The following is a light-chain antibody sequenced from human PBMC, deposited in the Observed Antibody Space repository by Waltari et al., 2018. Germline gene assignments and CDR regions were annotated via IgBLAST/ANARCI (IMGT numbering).Light chain of an antibody. Sequence: QNVVTQEPSLSVYPGRSVPLTCALSSGSVPPPSHAHWYQQTPGQPRRTLVSKGNSRSSGVPDRFSGSILGNTAALTITGAQADDESHYFCFFYMGIGIWVSGVGTKLTVL. V-gene: IGLV8-61*01. CDR3: FFYMGIGIWV. CDR2: KGN. J-gene: IGLJ3*02. CDR1: SGSVPPPSH.